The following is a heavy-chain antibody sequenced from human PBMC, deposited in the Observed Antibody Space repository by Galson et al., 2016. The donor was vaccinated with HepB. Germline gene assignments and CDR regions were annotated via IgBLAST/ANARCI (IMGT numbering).Heavy chain of an antibody. CDR2: ISAGGGRT. CDR1: GFTFDSYD. J-gene: IGHJ3*02. D-gene: IGHD6-19*01. CDR3: AKDRTSRLSNRGWLTNDTLDI. Sequence: SLRLSCAVSGFTFDSYDMSWVRQAPGEGPEWVSAISAGGGRTNYVDHVKGRFPLSSDHSKSTLYLQMNSLRVDDTALYYCAKDRTSRLSNRGWLTNDTLDIWGQGTMVTVSS. V-gene: IGHV3-23*01.